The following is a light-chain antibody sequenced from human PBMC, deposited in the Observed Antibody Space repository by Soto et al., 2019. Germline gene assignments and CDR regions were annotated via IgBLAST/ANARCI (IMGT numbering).Light chain of an antibody. CDR2: AAS. CDR3: LQDYNYPRT. J-gene: IGKJ1*01. V-gene: IGKV1-6*01. Sequence: AIQLTHSPSSLSASLESRFTKTSRSSQGIRNDLGWYQQKPGKAPKLLIYAASSLQSGVPSSVSGSGSGTDFTLTISSLQPEDFATYYCLQDYNYPRTFGQGTKVDIK. CDR1: QGIRND.